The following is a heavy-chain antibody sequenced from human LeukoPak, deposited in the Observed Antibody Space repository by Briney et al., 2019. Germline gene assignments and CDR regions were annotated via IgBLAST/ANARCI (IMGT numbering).Heavy chain of an antibody. CDR2: IYTSGST. CDR1: GGSISSGSYY. J-gene: IGHJ5*02. V-gene: IGHV4-61*02. Sequence: SETLSLTCTASGGSISSGSYYWSWIRQPAGKGLEWIGRIYTSGSTNYNPSLKSRVTISVDTSKNQFSLKLSSVTAADTAVYYCARERNWFDPWGQGTLATVSS. CDR3: ARERNWFDP.